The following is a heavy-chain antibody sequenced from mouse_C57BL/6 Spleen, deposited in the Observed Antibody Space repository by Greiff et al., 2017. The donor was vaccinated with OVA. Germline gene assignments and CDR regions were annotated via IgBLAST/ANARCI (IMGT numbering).Heavy chain of an antibody. CDR3: ASGGNAVFDY. CDR2: INPGSGGT. CDR1: GYAFTNYL. V-gene: IGHV1-54*01. D-gene: IGHD2-1*01. Sequence: QVQLQQSGAELVRPGTSVKVSCKASGYAFTNYLIEWVKQRPGQGLEWIGVINPGSGGTNYNEKFKGKATLTADKSSSTAYMQLSSLASENSAVYCGASGGNAVFDYWGQGTTLTVSS. J-gene: IGHJ2*01.